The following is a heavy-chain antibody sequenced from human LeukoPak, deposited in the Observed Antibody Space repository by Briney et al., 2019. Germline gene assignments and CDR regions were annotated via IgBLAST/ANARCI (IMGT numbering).Heavy chain of an antibody. CDR2: IYYSEST. J-gene: IGHJ3*01. Sequence: SETLSLTCAVSGGSFSRTGYCWAWIRQPPGMGLEWIGTIYYSESTYHNTSLKSRIIMSVDTSSNQFSLKLSSVDATDTVMYYCAKAGVRYFDSSGLYAFDFWGQGTTVNVSS. V-gene: IGHV4-39*01. CDR1: GGSFSRTGYC. CDR3: AKAGVRYFDSSGLYAFDF. D-gene: IGHD3-22*01.